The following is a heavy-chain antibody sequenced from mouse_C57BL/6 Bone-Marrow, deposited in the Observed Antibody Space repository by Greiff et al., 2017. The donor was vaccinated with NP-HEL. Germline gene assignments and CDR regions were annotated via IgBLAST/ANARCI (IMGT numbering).Heavy chain of an antibody. Sequence: EVKLMESGGGLVQPKGSLKLSCAASGFSFNTYAMNWVRQAPGKGLEWVARIRSKSNNYATYYADSVKDRFTIARDDSESMLYLQMNNLKTEDTAMYYCVRWLRRYYAMDYWGQGTSVTVSS. CDR1: GFSFNTYA. D-gene: IGHD2-2*01. J-gene: IGHJ4*01. CDR3: VRWLRRYYAMDY. V-gene: IGHV10-1*01. CDR2: IRSKSNNYAT.